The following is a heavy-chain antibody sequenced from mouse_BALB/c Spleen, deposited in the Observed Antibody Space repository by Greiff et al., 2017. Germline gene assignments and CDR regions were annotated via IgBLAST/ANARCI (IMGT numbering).Heavy chain of an antibody. CDR2: IRNKANGYTT. CDR3: ARDYYYGTVYFDY. CDR1: GFTFTDYY. Sequence: DVKLQESGGGLVQPGGSLRLSCATSGFTFTDYYMSWVRQPPGKALEWLGFIRNKANGYTTEYSASVKGRFTISRDNSQSILYLQMNTLRAEDSATYYCARDYYYGTVYFDYWGQGTTLTVSS. V-gene: IGHV7-3*02. D-gene: IGHD1-1*01. J-gene: IGHJ2*01.